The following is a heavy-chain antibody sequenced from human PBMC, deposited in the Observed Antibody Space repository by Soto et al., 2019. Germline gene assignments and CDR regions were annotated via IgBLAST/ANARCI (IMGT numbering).Heavy chain of an antibody. V-gene: IGHV4-31*03. D-gene: IGHD3-22*01. CDR3: ARVIDSRGYPHDY. J-gene: IGHJ4*02. CDR2: IHKSGSS. CDR1: GGSISNGGYY. Sequence: QVQLQESGPGLVKPSQTLSLTCTVSGGSISNGGYYWSWIRQHPGEGLGWIGYIHKSGSSYYNPSLKSRLTMSVDMSKNQFSLKLSSVTDADTAMYYCARVIDSRGYPHDYWGQGTLVTVSS.